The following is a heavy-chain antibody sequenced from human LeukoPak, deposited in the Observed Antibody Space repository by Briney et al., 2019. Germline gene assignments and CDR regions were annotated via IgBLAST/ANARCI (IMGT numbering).Heavy chain of an antibody. CDR2: IYHSGST. CDR1: GYSISSGYY. V-gene: IGHV4-38-2*02. D-gene: IGHD4-23*01. CDR3: ARGLPGDYDGGLDY. J-gene: IGHJ4*02. Sequence: SETLSLTCTVSGYSISSGYYWGWIRQPPGKGLEWIGSIYHSGSTYYNPSLKSRVTISVDTSKNQFSLKLSSVTAADTAVYYCARGLPGDYDGGLDYWGQGTLVTVSS.